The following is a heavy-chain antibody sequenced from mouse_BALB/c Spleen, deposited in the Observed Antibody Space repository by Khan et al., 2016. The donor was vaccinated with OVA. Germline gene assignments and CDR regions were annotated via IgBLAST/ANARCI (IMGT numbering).Heavy chain of an antibody. V-gene: IGHV3-2*02. CDR1: GYSITSGYA. D-gene: IGHD1-1*01. CDR3: ARSNYYGYVFDY. J-gene: IGHJ2*01. CDR2: ISYSDFT. Sequence: EVQLQESGPGLVKPSQSLSLTCTVTGYSITSGYAWNWIRQFPGNKLEWMGYISYSDFTNYNPSLKSRISITRDTSKNQFFLQLSSVTTEDTATYYCARSNYYGYVFDYWGQGATLTVSS.